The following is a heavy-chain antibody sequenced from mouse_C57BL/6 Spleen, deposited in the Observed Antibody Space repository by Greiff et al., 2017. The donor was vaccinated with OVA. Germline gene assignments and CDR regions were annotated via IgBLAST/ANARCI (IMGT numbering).Heavy chain of an antibody. CDR3: ARERYYGSSYDAMDY. D-gene: IGHD1-1*01. V-gene: IGHV5-16*01. CDR1: GFTFSDYY. J-gene: IGHJ4*01. Sequence: EVKLMESEGGLVQPGSSMKFSCTASGFTFSDYYMAWVRQVPEQGLEWVANINYDGSSTYYLDSLKSRFILSRDNEKNLLYLQMSSLKSEDTATYYYARERYYGSSYDAMDYWGQGTSVTVSS. CDR2: INYDGSST.